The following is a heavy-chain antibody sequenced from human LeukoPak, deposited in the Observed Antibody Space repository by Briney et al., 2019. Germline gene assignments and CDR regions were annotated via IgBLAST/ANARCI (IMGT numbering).Heavy chain of an antibody. D-gene: IGHD3-10*01. CDR2: INWNGGST. Sequence: GGSLRLSCAASGFTFEDYGMSWVRQAPGKGLEWVSGINWNGGSTGYADSVKGRFTISRDNAKNSLYLQMNSLRAEDTALYYCARNGEGGSGSYFGDWGQGTLVTVSS. V-gene: IGHV3-20*04. CDR3: ARNGEGGSGSYFGD. CDR1: GFTFEDYG. J-gene: IGHJ4*02.